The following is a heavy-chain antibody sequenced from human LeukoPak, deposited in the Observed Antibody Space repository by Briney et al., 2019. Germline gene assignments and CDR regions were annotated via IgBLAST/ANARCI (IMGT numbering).Heavy chain of an antibody. CDR2: IKQEGSEK. CDR1: GFTFSSYW. Sequence: PGGSLRLSYAASGFTFSSYWMSCARQAPGRGLEWVANIKQEGSEKYYVDSVKGRFTISRDNAKNSLYLQMNRLRGEDTAVYSCARTNADHSYGNGVTYYFDYWGQGTLVTASS. CDR3: ARTNADHSYGNGVTYYFDY. J-gene: IGHJ4*02. V-gene: IGHV3-7*01. D-gene: IGHD5-18*01.